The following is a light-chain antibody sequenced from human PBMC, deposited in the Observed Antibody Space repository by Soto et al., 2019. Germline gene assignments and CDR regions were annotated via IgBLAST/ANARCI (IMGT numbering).Light chain of an antibody. CDR2: EVT. Sequence: QSALTQPASVSGSPGQSIAISCTGTSGDVGGYDYVSWYQQHPDKAPKLMIYEVTKRPSLVSNRFSGSQSGNTASLTISGLQPEDEADYYCSSHTSGSTRVFGSGTKLTV. V-gene: IGLV2-14*01. CDR3: SSHTSGSTRV. CDR1: SGDVGGYDY. J-gene: IGLJ3*02.